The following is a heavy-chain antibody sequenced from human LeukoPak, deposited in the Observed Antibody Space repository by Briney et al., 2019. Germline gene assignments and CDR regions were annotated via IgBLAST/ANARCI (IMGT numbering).Heavy chain of an antibody. CDR1: GFTFSPYS. Sequence: GGSLRLSCAASGFTFSPYSMNWVRQAPGKGLEWVSSTSGGSDYIFYADSVKGRFTFSRDNAKNSLFLQMHNLRAEDTAVYYCVRVGMNIHAMDVWGQGTTVTVSS. CDR2: TSGGSDYI. D-gene: IGHD2/OR15-2a*01. J-gene: IGHJ6*02. V-gene: IGHV3-21*01. CDR3: VRVGMNIHAMDV.